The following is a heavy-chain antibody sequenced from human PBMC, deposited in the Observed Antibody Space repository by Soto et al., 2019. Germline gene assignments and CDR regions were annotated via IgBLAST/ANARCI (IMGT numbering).Heavy chain of an antibody. D-gene: IGHD6-19*01. CDR2: IRSKANSYAT. CDR3: TRLQWLDYYYYYGMDV. V-gene: IGHV3-73*01. Sequence: GGSLRLSCAASGFTFSGSAMHRVRQASGKGLEWVGRIRSKANSYATAYAASVKGRFTISRDDSKNTAYLQMNSLKTEDTAVYYCTRLQWLDYYYYYGMDVWGQGTTVTVS. J-gene: IGHJ6*02. CDR1: GFTFSGSA.